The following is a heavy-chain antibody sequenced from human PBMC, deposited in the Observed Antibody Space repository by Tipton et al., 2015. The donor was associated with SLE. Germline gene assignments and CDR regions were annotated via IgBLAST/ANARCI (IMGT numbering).Heavy chain of an antibody. J-gene: IGHJ6*03. CDR2: IYTSGST. CDR3: ARAIAYQQLAPMDV. CDR1: GGSISSGSYY. Sequence: LRLSCTVSGGSISSGSYYWSWIRQPAGMGLEWIGRIYTSGSTNYNPSLKSRVTISVDTSKNQFSLKLSSVTAADTAVYYCARAIAYQQLAPMDVWGKGTTVTVSS. D-gene: IGHD6-13*01. V-gene: IGHV4-61*02.